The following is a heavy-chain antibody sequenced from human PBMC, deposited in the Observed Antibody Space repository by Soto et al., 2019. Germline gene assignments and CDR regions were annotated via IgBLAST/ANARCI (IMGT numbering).Heavy chain of an antibody. CDR3: ARRGDALYYDSSGYGY. J-gene: IGHJ4*02. D-gene: IGHD3-22*01. Sequence: ASVKVSCKASGYTFTGYYMHWVRQAPGQGLEWMGWINPNSGGTNYAQKFQGRVTMTRDTSISTAYMELSRLRSDDTAVYYCARRGDALYYDSSGYGYWGQGTLVTVSS. V-gene: IGHV1-2*02. CDR2: INPNSGGT. CDR1: GYTFTGYY.